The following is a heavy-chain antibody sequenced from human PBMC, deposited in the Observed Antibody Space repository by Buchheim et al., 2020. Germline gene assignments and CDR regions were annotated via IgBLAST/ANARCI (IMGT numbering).Heavy chain of an antibody. V-gene: IGHV1-8*02. CDR3: VVSGPGVDWWFDP. CDR1: GGTFSSYA. J-gene: IGHJ5*02. Sequence: QVQLVQSGAEVKKPGSSVKVSCKASGGTFSSYAISWVRQAPGQGLEWMGWMNPNSGNTGYAQKFQGRVTMTRNTSISTASMELSSLRSEDTAVYYCVVSGPGVDWWFDPWGQGTL. CDR2: MNPNSGNT. D-gene: IGHD3/OR15-3a*01.